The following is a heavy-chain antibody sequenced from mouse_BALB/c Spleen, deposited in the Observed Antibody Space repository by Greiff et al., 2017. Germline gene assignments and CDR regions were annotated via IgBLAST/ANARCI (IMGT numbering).Heavy chain of an antibody. Sequence: EVQLKESGAELVRSGASVKLSCTASGFNIKDYYMHWVKQRPEQGLEWIGWIDPENGDTEYAPKFQGKATMTADTSSNTAYLQLSSLTSEDTAVYYCARTGARDYYAMDYWGQGTSVTVSS. V-gene: IGHV14-4*02. CDR3: ARTGARDYYAMDY. CDR2: IDPENGDT. CDR1: GFNIKDYY. J-gene: IGHJ4*01. D-gene: IGHD4-1*01.